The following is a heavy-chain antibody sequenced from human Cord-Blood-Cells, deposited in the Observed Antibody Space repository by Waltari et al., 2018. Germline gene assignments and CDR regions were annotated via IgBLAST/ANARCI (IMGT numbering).Heavy chain of an antibody. Sequence: GGSLRLSCAASGFTFSSYSMNWVRQAPGKGLEWVSSISSSSYIYYADSVKGRFTISRDNAKNSLYLQMNSLRAEDTAVYYCARLSFIYDSSGYYYYYYYGMDVWGQGTTVTVSS. CDR2: ISSSSYI. J-gene: IGHJ6*02. CDR3: ARLSFIYDSSGYYYYYYYGMDV. CDR1: GFTFSSYS. V-gene: IGHV3-21*01. D-gene: IGHD3-22*01.